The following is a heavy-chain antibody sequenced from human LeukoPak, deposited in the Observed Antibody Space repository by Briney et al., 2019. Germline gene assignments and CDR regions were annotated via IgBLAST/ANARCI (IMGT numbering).Heavy chain of an antibody. J-gene: IGHJ6*03. CDR1: GFTFSSYG. Sequence: GGSLRLSCAASGFTFSSYGMHWVRQAPGKGLEWVAVISYDGSNKYYADSVKGRFTISRDNSKNTLYLQMNSLRAEDTAVYYCAKDGSMVRGEYYYYYYMDVWGKGTTVTVSS. CDR3: AKDGSMVRGEYYYYYYMDV. D-gene: IGHD3-10*01. CDR2: ISYDGSNK. V-gene: IGHV3-30*18.